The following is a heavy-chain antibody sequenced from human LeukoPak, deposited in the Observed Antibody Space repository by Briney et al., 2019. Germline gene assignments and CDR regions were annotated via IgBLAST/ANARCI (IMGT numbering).Heavy chain of an antibody. CDR2: ISSSGSTI. CDR1: GFTFSDYY. Sequence: KPGGSLRLSCAASGFTFSDYYMSWIRQAPGKGLEWVSYISSSGSTIYYADSVKGRFTISRDNSRDTLYLQMNSLRAEDTAVYYCATGYYDYVWGSYYFDYWGQGTLVTVSS. D-gene: IGHD3-16*01. J-gene: IGHJ4*02. CDR3: ATGYYDYVWGSYYFDY. V-gene: IGHV3-11*01.